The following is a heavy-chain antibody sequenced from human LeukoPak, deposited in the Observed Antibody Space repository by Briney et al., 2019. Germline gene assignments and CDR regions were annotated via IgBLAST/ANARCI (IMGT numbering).Heavy chain of an antibody. J-gene: IGHJ5*02. Sequence: ASLTVSCTASGYTFTSYDINWVRQATGQGLEWMGWMNPNSGNTGYAQKFQGRVTMTRNTSISTAYMELSSLRSEDTAVYYCASYRPIGSSSSLFVPWGQGTLVTVSS. D-gene: IGHD6-6*01. CDR1: GYTFTSYD. CDR2: MNPNSGNT. V-gene: IGHV1-8*01. CDR3: ASYRPIGSSSSLFVP.